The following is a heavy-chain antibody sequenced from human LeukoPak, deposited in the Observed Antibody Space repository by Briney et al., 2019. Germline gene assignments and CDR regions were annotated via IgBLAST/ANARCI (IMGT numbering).Heavy chain of an antibody. V-gene: IGHV2-5*01. Sequence: TLSLTCTVSGGSISSSSYYWGWIRQPPGKALEWVALIYSNGDNRYSPPLESRLTITKDTSENQVVLTMTNMDPVDTATYYCASLFSSGIYGYDSWGQGTLVTVSS. J-gene: IGHJ5*01. CDR2: IYSNGDN. CDR3: ASLFSSGIYGYDS. D-gene: IGHD3-10*01. CDR1: GGSISSSSYY.